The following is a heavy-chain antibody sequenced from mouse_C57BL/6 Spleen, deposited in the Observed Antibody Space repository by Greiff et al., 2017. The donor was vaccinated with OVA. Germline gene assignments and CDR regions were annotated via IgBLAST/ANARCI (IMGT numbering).Heavy chain of an antibody. CDR2: ISYDGSN. Sequence: DVQLQQSGPGLVKPSQSLSLTCSVTGYSITSGYYWNWIRQFPGNKLEWMGYISYDGSNNYNPSLKNRISITRDTSKNQFFLKLNSVTTEDTATYYCARENYDYSAWFAYWGQGTLVTVSA. D-gene: IGHD2-4*01. CDR3: ARENYDYSAWFAY. V-gene: IGHV3-6*01. CDR1: GYSITSGYY. J-gene: IGHJ3*01.